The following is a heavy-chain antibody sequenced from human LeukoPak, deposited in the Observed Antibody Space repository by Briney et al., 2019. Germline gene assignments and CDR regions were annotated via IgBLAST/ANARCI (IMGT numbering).Heavy chain of an antibody. J-gene: IGHJ3*02. V-gene: IGHV1-2*02. D-gene: IGHD1-26*01. CDR3: ARDGIVGATDAFDI. Sequence: VASVKVSCKASGYTFTGYYMHWVRQAPGQGLEWMGWINPNSGGTNYAQKFQGRATMTRDTSISTAYMELSRLRSDDTAVYYCARDGIVGATDAFDIWGQGTMVTVSS. CDR1: GYTFTGYY. CDR2: INPNSGGT.